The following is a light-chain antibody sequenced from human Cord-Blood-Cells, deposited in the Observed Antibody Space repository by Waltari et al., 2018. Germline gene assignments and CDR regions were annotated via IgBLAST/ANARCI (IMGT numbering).Light chain of an antibody. Sequence: EIVLTQSPATLSLSPVERVTISCRASQSVSSYLAWYQQKPGQAPRLLIYDASNRATGIPARFSGSGSGTDFTLTISSLEPEDFAVYYCQQRSNWPPTFGGGTKVEIK. V-gene: IGKV3-11*01. CDR2: DAS. CDR3: QQRSNWPPT. J-gene: IGKJ4*01. CDR1: QSVSSY.